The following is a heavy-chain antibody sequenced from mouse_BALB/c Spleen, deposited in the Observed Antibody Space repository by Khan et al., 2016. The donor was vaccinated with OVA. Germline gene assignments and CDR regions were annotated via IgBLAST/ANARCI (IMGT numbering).Heavy chain of an antibody. Sequence: EVKLLELGPGLVNPSQSLSLTCTVTGYSITSDYAWNWIRQFPGNKLEWMGYINYSGSTNYNPALKSRISITRDTSKNQFFLQLNSVTTEDTATYYCARDGSRYNYAMDYWGQGTSVTVSS. D-gene: IGHD2-3*01. V-gene: IGHV3-2*02. CDR3: ARDGSRYNYAMDY. CDR2: INYSGST. J-gene: IGHJ4*01. CDR1: GYSITSDYA.